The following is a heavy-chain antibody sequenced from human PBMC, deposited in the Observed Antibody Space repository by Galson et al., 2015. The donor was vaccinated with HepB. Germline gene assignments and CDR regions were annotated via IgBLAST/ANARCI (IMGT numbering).Heavy chain of an antibody. V-gene: IGHV1-2*02. CDR1: GYTFTGYY. CDR3: AREGGSYYYDSSGYYIY. J-gene: IGHJ4*02. CDR2: INPNSGGT. Sequence: SVKVSCKASGYTFTGYYMHWVRQAPGQGLEWMGWINPNSGGTNYAQKFQGRVTMTRDTSISTAYMELSRLRSDDTAVYYCAREGGSYYYDSSGYYIYWGQGTLVTVSS. D-gene: IGHD3-22*01.